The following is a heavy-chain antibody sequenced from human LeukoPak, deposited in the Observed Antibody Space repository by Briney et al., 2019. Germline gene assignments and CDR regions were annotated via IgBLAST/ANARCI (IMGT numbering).Heavy chain of an antibody. J-gene: IGHJ5*02. CDR2: ISAYNGNT. Sequence: GASVKVSCKASGYTFTSYYMHWVRQAPGQGLEWMGWISAYNGNTNYAQKLQGRVTMTTDTSTSTAYMELRSLRSDDTAVYYCARDSSSSRWWFDPWGQGTLVTVSS. D-gene: IGHD6-13*01. CDR3: ARDSSSSRWWFDP. CDR1: GYTFTSYY. V-gene: IGHV1-18*04.